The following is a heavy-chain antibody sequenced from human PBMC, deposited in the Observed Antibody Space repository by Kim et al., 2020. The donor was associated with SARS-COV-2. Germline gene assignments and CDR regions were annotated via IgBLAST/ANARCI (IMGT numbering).Heavy chain of an antibody. CDR3: AKDRDKGSTSSLGMDV. CDR2: ISGSGGST. J-gene: IGHJ6*02. D-gene: IGHD2-2*01. Sequence: GGSLILSCAASGFTFSSYAMSWVRQAPGKGLEWVSAISGSGGSTYYADSVKGRFTISRDNSKNTLYLQMNSLRAEDTAVYYCAKDRDKGSTSSLGMDVWGQGTTVTVSS. CDR1: GFTFSSYA. V-gene: IGHV3-23*01.